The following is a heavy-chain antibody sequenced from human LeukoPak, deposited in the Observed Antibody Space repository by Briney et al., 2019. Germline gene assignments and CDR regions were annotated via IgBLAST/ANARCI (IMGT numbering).Heavy chain of an antibody. J-gene: IGHJ4*02. D-gene: IGHD4-17*01. CDR1: GGSISSYY. V-gene: IGHV4-59*01. Sequence: PSETLSLTCTVSGGSISSYYWSWIRQPPGKGLEWIGYIYYSGSTNYNPSLKSRVTISVDTSKNQFSLKLSSVTAADTAVYYCARGTTVTRDFDYWGQGTLVNVSS. CDR2: IYYSGST. CDR3: ARGTTVTRDFDY.